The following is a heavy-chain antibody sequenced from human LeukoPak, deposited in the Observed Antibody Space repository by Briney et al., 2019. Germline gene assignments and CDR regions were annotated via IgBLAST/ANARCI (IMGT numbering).Heavy chain of an antibody. V-gene: IGHV3-11*04. CDR3: AREVAVSGTDPDC. CDR2: IRNSGGTI. CDR1: GFTFSDYY. D-gene: IGHD6-19*01. Sequence: GGSLRLSCAASGFTFSDYYMTWIRQAPGKGLEWVSYIRNSGGTIYYADSVKGRFTISRDNAKNSLYLQMNSLRAEDTAVYYCAREVAVSGTDPDCWGQGTLVTVSS. J-gene: IGHJ4*02.